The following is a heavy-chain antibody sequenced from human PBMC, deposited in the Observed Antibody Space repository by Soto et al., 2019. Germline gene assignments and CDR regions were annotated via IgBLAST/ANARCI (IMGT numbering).Heavy chain of an antibody. J-gene: IGHJ3*02. CDR1: GVSISSYY. D-gene: IGHD3-22*01. V-gene: IGHV4-59*01. CDR2: IYYSGT. Sequence: QVQLQESGPGLVKPSETLSLTCSVSGVSISSYYWSWIRQPPGKGLEWIAYIYYSGTIYNPSLKRRVSISLDTSKKQFSLKLSSVTASDTAVYYCARTYDGSGPNSGGDAFDICGQGTMVTVSS. CDR3: ARTYDGSGPNSGGDAFDI.